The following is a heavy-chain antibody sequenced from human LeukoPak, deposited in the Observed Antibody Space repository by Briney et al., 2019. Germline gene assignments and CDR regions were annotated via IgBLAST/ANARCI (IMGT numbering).Heavy chain of an antibody. CDR1: GFTFSSYS. J-gene: IGHJ3*02. D-gene: IGHD3-16*01. Sequence: GGSLRLSCTASGFTFSSYSLNWVRQAPGKGLEWVSSVSTGSNYIYYADSVKGRFTISRDNDKNSLYLQMNSLRVEDTALYYCARDGGDTAFDIWGPGTMVTVSS. CDR2: VSTGSNYI. CDR3: ARDGGDTAFDI. V-gene: IGHV3-21*01.